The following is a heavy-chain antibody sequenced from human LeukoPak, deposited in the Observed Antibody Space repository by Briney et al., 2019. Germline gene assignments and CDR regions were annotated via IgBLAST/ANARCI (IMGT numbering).Heavy chain of an antibody. Sequence: ASVKVSCKASGCTFTGYYMHWVRQAPGQGLEWMGWINPNSGGTNYAQKFQGRVTMTRDTSISTAYKELSRLRSDDTAVYYCARDDVLTGYYEDYWGQGTLVTVSS. J-gene: IGHJ4*02. CDR3: ARDDVLTGYYEDY. CDR2: INPNSGGT. V-gene: IGHV1-2*02. CDR1: GCTFTGYY. D-gene: IGHD3-9*01.